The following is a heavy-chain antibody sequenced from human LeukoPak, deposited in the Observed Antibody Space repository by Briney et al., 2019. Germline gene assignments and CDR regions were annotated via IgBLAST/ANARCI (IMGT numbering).Heavy chain of an antibody. V-gene: IGHV3-74*01. CDR2: INGDGTTT. CDR1: GFTFSSYW. D-gene: IGHD3-22*01. CDR3: ARQYYYDSSGYSLDS. Sequence: GGSLRLSCAASGFTFSSYWMHWVRQAPGKGLVWVSRINGDGTTTSYADSVKGRFTISRDNAKNTLYLQMNSLRAEDTAVYYCARQYYYDSSGYSLDSWGQGTLVTVSS. J-gene: IGHJ4*02.